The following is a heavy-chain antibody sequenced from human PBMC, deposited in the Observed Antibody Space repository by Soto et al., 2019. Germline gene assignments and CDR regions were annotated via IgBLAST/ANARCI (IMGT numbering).Heavy chain of an antibody. J-gene: IGHJ6*02. CDR1: GGSISSSSYY. D-gene: IGHD3-10*01. V-gene: IGHV4-39*01. Sequence: SETLSLTCTVSGGSISSSSYYWGWIRQPPGKGLEWIGSVYYSGSTYYNPSLKSRVTISVDTSKNQFSLKLSSVTAADTAVYYCARLGFGEYPSYYYGMDVWGQGTTVT. CDR2: VYYSGST. CDR3: ARLGFGEYPSYYYGMDV.